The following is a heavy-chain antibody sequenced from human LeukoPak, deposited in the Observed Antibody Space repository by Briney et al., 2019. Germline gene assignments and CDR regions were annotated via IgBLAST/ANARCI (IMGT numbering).Heavy chain of an antibody. J-gene: IGHJ4*02. V-gene: IGHV3-23*01. CDR1: GFTFSSYA. CDR2: ISGSGGST. CDR3: AKDLRWLQYGY. Sequence: GGSLRLSCAASGFTFSSYAMSWVRQAPGKGLEXXSAISGSGGSTYYADSVKGRFTISRDNSKNTLYLQMNSLRAEDTAVYYCAKDLRWLQYGYWGQGTLVTVSS. D-gene: IGHD5-24*01.